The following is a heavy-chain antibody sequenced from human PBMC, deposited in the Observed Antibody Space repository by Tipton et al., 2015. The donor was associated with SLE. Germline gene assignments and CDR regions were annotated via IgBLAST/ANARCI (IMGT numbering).Heavy chain of an antibody. J-gene: IGHJ4*02. CDR2: IYYSGST. CDR1: GDSISTYY. Sequence: TLSLTCTVSGDSISTYYWSWIRQPPGKGLEWIGYIYYSGSTYYNPSLKSRVTISVDTSKNQFSLKLNSVTAADTAVYYCASPYYDFWSGYYDYWGQGTLVTVSS. V-gene: IGHV4-59*08. D-gene: IGHD3-3*01. CDR3: ASPYYDFWSGYYDY.